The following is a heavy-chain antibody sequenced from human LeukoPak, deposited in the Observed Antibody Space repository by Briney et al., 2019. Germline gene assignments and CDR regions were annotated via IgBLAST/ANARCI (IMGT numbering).Heavy chain of an antibody. CDR2: IYYSGST. Sequence: SETLSLTCTVSGGSISGYYWTWIWQPPGKGLEWIAYIYYSGSTTYNPSLKSRVTVSVDTSKNQFSLKLSSVTAADTAVYYCARRGVAAIFDPWGQGTLVTVSS. D-gene: IGHD6-6*01. J-gene: IGHJ5*02. V-gene: IGHV4-59*08. CDR1: GGSISGYY. CDR3: ARRGVAAIFDP.